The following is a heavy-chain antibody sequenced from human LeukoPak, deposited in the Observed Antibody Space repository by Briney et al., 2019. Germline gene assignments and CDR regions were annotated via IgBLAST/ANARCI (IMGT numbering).Heavy chain of an antibody. CDR1: GFTFSSFG. J-gene: IGHJ5*02. CDR3: AKGRYFDDSWFDP. CDR2: IRYDGSNK. Sequence: PGGSLRLSCAASGFTFSSFGMHWVRQAPGKGLEWVAFIRYDGSNKYYADSVKGRFTISRDNSKNTLYLQTNSLRAEDTAVYYCAKGRYFDDSWFDPWGQGTLVTVSS. V-gene: IGHV3-30*02. D-gene: IGHD3-9*01.